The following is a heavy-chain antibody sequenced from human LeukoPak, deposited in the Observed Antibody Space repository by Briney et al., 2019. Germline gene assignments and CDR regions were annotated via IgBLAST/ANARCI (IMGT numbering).Heavy chain of an antibody. CDR2: IKQDGSEK. Sequence: GGSLRLSCAASGFTFSTYWMSWVRQAPGKGLEWVANIKQDGSEKYYLDSVKGRFTISRGDPNNSLYLQLDSLRVEDTAVYFCARGRLRDYWGQGTLVTVSS. D-gene: IGHD4/OR15-4a*01. J-gene: IGHJ4*02. CDR1: GFTFSTYW. CDR3: ARGRLRDY. V-gene: IGHV3-7*01.